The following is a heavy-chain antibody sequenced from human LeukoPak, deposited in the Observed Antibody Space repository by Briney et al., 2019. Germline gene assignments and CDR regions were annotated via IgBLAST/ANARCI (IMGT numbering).Heavy chain of an antibody. V-gene: IGHV4-59*01. D-gene: IGHD3-16*01. CDR1: GGSISTYY. CDR2: IYHSGST. CDR3: ARDGPYVN. Sequence: SETLSLTCTVSGGSISTYYWNWIRQPPGKGLEWIGYIYHSGSTNYNPSLQSRVTISVDTSKNQFSLNLNSVTAADTAVYYCARDGPYVNWGQGTLVTVSS. J-gene: IGHJ4*02.